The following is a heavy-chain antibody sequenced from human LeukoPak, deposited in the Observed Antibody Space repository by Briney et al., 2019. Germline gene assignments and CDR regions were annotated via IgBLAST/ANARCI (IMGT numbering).Heavy chain of an antibody. Sequence: GGSLRLSCAASGFIFSNYAMSWVRQAPGKGLEWVSAISGSGGRTYYADSVKGRFTISRDNSKSTLYLQMNSLRAEDTATYYCGKEVTGVPPTVDYWGQGTLVTISS. CDR2: ISGSGGRT. V-gene: IGHV3-23*01. CDR3: GKEVTGVPPTVDY. D-gene: IGHD3-10*01. CDR1: GFIFSNYA. J-gene: IGHJ4*02.